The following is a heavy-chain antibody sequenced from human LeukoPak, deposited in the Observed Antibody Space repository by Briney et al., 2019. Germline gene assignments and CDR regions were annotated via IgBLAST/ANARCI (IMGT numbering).Heavy chain of an antibody. Sequence: SVKVSCKASGGTFSSYAISGVRQAPGQGLEWMGKIIPIFGTANYAQKFQGRVTITTDEPTSTAYMELSSLRSEDTAVYYCARDGVFSGSYTFDYWGQGTLVTVSS. V-gene: IGHV1-69*05. CDR3: ARDGVFSGSYTFDY. CDR1: GGTFSSYA. J-gene: IGHJ4*02. CDR2: IIPIFGTA. D-gene: IGHD3-10*01.